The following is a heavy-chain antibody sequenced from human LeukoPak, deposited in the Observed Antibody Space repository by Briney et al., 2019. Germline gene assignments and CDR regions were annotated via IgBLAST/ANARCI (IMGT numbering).Heavy chain of an antibody. V-gene: IGHV3-53*01. CDR1: GFTVSSHY. Sequence: GGSLRLSCAASGFTVSSHYMTWVRQAPGKGLEWVSVIYSGGDTHYADSVKGRFTISRDNSKNTLYLQMNSLRAEDTAVYYCARDLESGGWYLGYWGQGTLVTVSS. CDR3: ARDLESGGWYLGY. CDR2: IYSGGDT. J-gene: IGHJ4*02. D-gene: IGHD6-19*01.